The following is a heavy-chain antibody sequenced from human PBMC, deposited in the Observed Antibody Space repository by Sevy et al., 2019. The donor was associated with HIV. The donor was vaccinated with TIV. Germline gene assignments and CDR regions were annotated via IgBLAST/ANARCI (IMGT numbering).Heavy chain of an antibody. CDR1: GFTFSDHY. V-gene: IGHV3-72*01. Sequence: GGSLRLSCAASGFTFSDHYMEWVRRAPEKGLEWVGRTRNKADSYATEYAASVKGRLTISRDDSKNSLYLQMNSLKTEDTAVYYCATHAGLAAAGRVFDYWGQGTLVTVSS. CDR3: ATHAGLAAAGRVFDY. CDR2: TRNKADSYAT. J-gene: IGHJ4*02. D-gene: IGHD6-13*01.